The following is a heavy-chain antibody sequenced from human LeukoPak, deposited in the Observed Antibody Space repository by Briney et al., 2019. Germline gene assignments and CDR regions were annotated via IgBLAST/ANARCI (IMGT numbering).Heavy chain of an antibody. J-gene: IGHJ3*02. D-gene: IGHD1-7*01. V-gene: IGHV3-11*06. CDR2: ISSTGSYT. CDR1: GFTFSAYA. Sequence: PGGSLRLSCEASGFTFSAYAMTWVRQAPGKGLEWVSYISSTGSYTHYTDSAKGRFTISRDNAKNSLYLQMNSLRAEDTAVYYCVSRITGTVLDAFDIWGQGTMVTVSS. CDR3: VSRITGTVLDAFDI.